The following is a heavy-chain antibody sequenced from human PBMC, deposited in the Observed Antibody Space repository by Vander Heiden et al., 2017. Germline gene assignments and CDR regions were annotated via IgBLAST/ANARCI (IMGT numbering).Heavy chain of an antibody. CDR1: VGTTSSGDHN. J-gene: IGHJ5*02. D-gene: IGHD3-22*01. Sequence: QVQLQVAGPGLGNPSQTLSVTSAGSVGTTSSGDHNWCGIREPQGKGMEWIGYIHYSGRTHSNPALESRATIAVDTSKNQFSLRLSSVTAADTAVYYCAIYYYDNSGYYYPPWYNGFDPWGQGTLVTVSS. V-gene: IGHV4-30-4*01. CDR2: IHYSGRT. CDR3: AIYYYDNSGYYYPPWYNGFDP.